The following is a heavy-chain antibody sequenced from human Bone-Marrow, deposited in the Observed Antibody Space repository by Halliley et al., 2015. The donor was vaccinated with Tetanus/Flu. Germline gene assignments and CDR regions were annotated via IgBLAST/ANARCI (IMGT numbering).Heavy chain of an antibody. V-gene: IGHV4-61*01. J-gene: IGHJ4*02. Sequence: LRLSCTVSGVSVSSGSYYWSWVRQPPGKGLEWIGYIYYRGNTNYNPSLKSRVTMSVDTSKNQFSLQLSSVTAADTAVYYCARVVHYYDSTSYYGSRFHFDYWGQGPLVPVSS. CDR1: GVSVSSGSYY. D-gene: IGHD3-22*01. CDR3: ARVVHYYDSTSYYGSRFHFDY. CDR2: IYYRGNT.